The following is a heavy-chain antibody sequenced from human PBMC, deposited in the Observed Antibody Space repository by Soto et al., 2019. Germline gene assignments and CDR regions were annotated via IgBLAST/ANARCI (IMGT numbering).Heavy chain of an antibody. Sequence: GASLKVSCKDSGYTYTSYGISWVRQAPGQGLEWMGWISAYNGNTNYAQKLQGRVTMTTDTSTRTAYMELRSLRSDDPAVYYCARGGARSNPDVGHYYGMDVWGQGTTVTV. J-gene: IGHJ6*02. CDR1: GYTYTSYG. CDR2: ISAYNGNT. D-gene: IGHD4-4*01. V-gene: IGHV1-18*01. CDR3: ARGGARSNPDVGHYYGMDV.